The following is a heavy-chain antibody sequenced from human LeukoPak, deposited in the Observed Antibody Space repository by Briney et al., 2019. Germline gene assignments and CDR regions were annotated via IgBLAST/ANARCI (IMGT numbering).Heavy chain of an antibody. Sequence: GGSLRLSCAASGFTVSSNEMSWVRQAPGKGLEWVSSISGGSTYYADSRKGRFTISRDNAKNSLYLQMNSLRAEDTAVYYCAREVEPYYFDYWGQGTLVTVSS. D-gene: IGHD1-1*01. CDR1: GFTVSSNE. CDR3: AREVEPYYFDY. CDR2: ISGGST. V-gene: IGHV3-38-3*01. J-gene: IGHJ4*02.